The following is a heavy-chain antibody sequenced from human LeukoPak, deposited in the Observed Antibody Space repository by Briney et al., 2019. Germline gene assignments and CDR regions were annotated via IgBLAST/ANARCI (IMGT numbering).Heavy chain of an antibody. CDR3: ARDGYNTPGY. CDR2: IFYTGSS. J-gene: IGHJ4*02. Sequence: SETLSLTCTVSGGSISGSNYYWGWIRQPPGKGLEWIGSIFYTGSSYYNPSLKSRVTLSVDTSKDQFSLKLSSVTAADTAIYYCARDGYNTPGYWGQGTLVTVSS. V-gene: IGHV4-39*07. CDR1: GGSISGSNYY. D-gene: IGHD5-24*01.